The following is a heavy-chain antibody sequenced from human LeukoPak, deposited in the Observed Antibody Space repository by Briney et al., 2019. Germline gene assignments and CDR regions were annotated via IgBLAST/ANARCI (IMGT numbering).Heavy chain of an antibody. Sequence: GGSLRLSCAASGFTFSSYRMNWVRQAPGKGLEWVSYISSSSTIYYADSVKGRFTISRDNAKNSLYLQMNSLRAEDTAVYYCARATGYSSGWYDYWGQGTLVTVSS. CDR2: ISSSSTI. J-gene: IGHJ4*02. V-gene: IGHV3-48*01. CDR3: ARATGYSSGWYDY. CDR1: GFTFSSYR. D-gene: IGHD6-19*01.